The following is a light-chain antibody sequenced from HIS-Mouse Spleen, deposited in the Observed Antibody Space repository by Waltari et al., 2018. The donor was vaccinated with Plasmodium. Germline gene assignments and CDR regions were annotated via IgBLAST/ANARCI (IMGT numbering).Light chain of an antibody. CDR1: QSVSRN. V-gene: IGKV3-15*01. CDR2: GAS. Sequence: IVMTQSPATLSVSLGERATLPCRASQSVSRNLAWYQQKPGQAPRLLLYGASTTATAIPARFSGSGSGTEFTLTISSLLSEDFAVYYCQQYNNWSFTFGPETRVDIK. CDR3: QQYNNWSFT. J-gene: IGKJ3*01.